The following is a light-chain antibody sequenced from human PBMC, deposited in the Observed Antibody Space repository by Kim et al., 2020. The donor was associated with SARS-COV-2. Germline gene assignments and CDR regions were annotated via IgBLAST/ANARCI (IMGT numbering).Light chain of an antibody. CDR2: DAS. V-gene: IGKV3-11*01. CDR1: QSVSSN. CDR3: QQRANWPIT. J-gene: IGKJ5*01. Sequence: PGERATLSCRASQSVSSNLAWYQQKPGQAPRLLIYDASNRATGIPARFSGSGSGTDFTLTISSLEPEDFAVYYCQQRANWPITFGQGTRLEI.